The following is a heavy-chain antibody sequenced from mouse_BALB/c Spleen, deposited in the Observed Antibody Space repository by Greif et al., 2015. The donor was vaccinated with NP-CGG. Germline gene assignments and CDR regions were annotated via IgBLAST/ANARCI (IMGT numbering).Heavy chain of an antibody. CDR1: GYAFTNYL. CDR3: ANRGLGSFAY. V-gene: IGHV1-54*01. CDR2: INPGSGGT. D-gene: IGHD2-14*01. Sequence: QVHVKQSGAELVRPGTSVKVSCKASGYAFTNYLIEWVKQRPGQGLEWIGVINPGSGGTNYNEKFKGKATLITDKSSSTAYMQLSSLTSDDSAVYFWANRGLGSFAYWGQGTLVTVSA. J-gene: IGHJ3*01.